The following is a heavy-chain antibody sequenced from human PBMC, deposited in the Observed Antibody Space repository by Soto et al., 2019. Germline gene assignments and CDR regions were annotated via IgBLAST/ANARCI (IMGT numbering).Heavy chain of an antibody. V-gene: IGHV4-39*01. CDR1: GGSISSSSYY. CDR3: ARFVVVTANDAFDI. D-gene: IGHD2-21*02. CDR2: IYYSGST. Sequence: QLQLQESGPGLVKPSETLSLTCTVSGGSISSSSYYWGWIRQPPGKGLEWIGSIYYSGSTYYNPSLKSRVTISVDTSKNQFSLKLSSVTAADTAVYYCARFVVVTANDAFDIWGQGTMVTVSS. J-gene: IGHJ3*02.